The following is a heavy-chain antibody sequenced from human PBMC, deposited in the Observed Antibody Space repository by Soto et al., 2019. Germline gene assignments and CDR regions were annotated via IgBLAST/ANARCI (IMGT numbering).Heavy chain of an antibody. CDR1: GFTLSNAW. J-gene: IGHJ4*02. CDR3: APNWNFGY. Sequence: PGGSLRLSCAASGFTLSNAWVSWVRQAPGKGLEWVGRIKNKIEGGTTDYAVPVKGRFTISRDDSKNMLYLQMNSLITEDIAVYYCAPNWNFGYWGQGTPVTVSS. V-gene: IGHV3-15*01. D-gene: IGHD2-8*01. CDR2: IKNKIEGGTT.